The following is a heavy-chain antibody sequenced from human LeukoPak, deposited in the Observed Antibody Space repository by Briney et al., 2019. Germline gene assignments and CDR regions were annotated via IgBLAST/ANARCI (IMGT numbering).Heavy chain of an antibody. CDR2: IWYDGSNK. V-gene: IGHV3-33*06. Sequence: GGSLRLXCAASGFTFSSYGMHWVRQAPGKGLEWVAVIWYDGSNKYYADSVKGRFTISRDNSKNTLYLQMNSLRAEDTAVYYCAKELYYDFWSGYYTTGFDYWGQGTLVTVSS. D-gene: IGHD3-3*01. CDR1: GFTFSSYG. CDR3: AKELYYDFWSGYYTTGFDY. J-gene: IGHJ4*02.